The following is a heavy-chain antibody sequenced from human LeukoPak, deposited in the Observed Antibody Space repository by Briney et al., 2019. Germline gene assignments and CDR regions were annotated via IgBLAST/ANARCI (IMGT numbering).Heavy chain of an antibody. CDR2: LSYDGSDQ. CDR1: GFTFSTYG. CDR3: ARDFAPRGWTPRGAFDI. Sequence: HTGGSLRLSCAASGFTFSTYGMHWVRQAPGKGLEWVAVLSYDGSDQYYADSVKGRFTISRDNAKNSLYLQMNSLRAEDTAVYYCARDFAPRGWTPRGAFDIWGQGTMVTVSS. V-gene: IGHV3-30*03. J-gene: IGHJ3*02. D-gene: IGHD2-15*01.